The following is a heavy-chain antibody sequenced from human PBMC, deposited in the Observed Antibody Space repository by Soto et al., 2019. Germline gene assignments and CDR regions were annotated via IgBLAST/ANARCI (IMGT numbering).Heavy chain of an antibody. Sequence: QITLNESGPTLVKPTQTITLTCTFSGFSLSTSGVGVGWIRQPPGKALEWVALIYWDDDKRYSPSLKSRLTITTDTAKSPVFLPMPNMDPVDTATYYCARSTTMVPFDYWGQGTLVTVSS. J-gene: IGHJ4*02. V-gene: IGHV2-5*02. CDR3: ARSTTMVPFDY. CDR1: GFSLSTSGVG. D-gene: IGHD5-18*01. CDR2: IYWDDDK.